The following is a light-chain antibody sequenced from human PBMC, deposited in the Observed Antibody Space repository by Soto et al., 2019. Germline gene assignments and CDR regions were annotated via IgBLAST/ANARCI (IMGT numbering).Light chain of an antibody. CDR3: QQYDDWLRLT. CDR1: QSVNIY. V-gene: IGKV3D-15*01. CDR2: GAS. J-gene: IGKJ4*02. Sequence: EIVMTQSPATLSVSPGERATLSCRASQSVNIYLAWYQQKPGLAPRLLIFGASYRATGIPARFSGSGSGTEFNLTISSLQSEDFAVYFCQQYDDWLRLTFGGGTKVDSK.